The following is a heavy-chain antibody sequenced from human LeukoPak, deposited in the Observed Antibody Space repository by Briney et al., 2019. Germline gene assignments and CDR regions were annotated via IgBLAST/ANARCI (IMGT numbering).Heavy chain of an antibody. V-gene: IGHV3-13*01. D-gene: IGHD1-1*01. Sequence: GGSLRLSCGASGFTFSSYAMAWVRQAPGKGLEWVSTIGTASDTYYPGSVEGRFTLSRDNAKNSLYLQMNSLTAGDTAVYYCARGPPRGKYYYMDVWGKGTTVTVSS. J-gene: IGHJ6*03. CDR2: IGTASDT. CDR3: ARGPPRGKYYYMDV. CDR1: GFTFSSYA.